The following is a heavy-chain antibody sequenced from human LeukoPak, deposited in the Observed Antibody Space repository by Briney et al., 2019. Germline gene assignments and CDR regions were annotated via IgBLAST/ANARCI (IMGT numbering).Heavy chain of an antibody. CDR3: ARFLHNGTYRFDY. CDR2: VSWNDFK. J-gene: IGHJ4*02. CDR1: GFSLTTSEVG. Sequence: SGPPLVEPTQTLTLTCAVSGFSLTTSEVGVGWIRQPPRKALEWLALVSWNDFKSFSPSLKSRLTITKDTSKDQVVLTMTNIDPVDTATYYCARFLHNGTYRFDYWGQGTLFTVSS. D-gene: IGHD1-7*01. V-gene: IGHV2-5*01.